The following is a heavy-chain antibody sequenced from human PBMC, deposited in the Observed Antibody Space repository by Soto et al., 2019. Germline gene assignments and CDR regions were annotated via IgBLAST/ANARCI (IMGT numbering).Heavy chain of an antibody. D-gene: IGHD3-22*01. CDR3: VRIASSGYYQDPNGVEY. J-gene: IGHJ4*02. V-gene: IGHV4-39*01. CDR2: IYYSGRT. Sequence: SETLSLTCTVSGGSISHSSYYWGWIRQPPGKGLEWIGHIYYSGRTSYNPSLKSRVTISVDTSKNQFSLNLSSVTAADTAVYYCVRIASSGYYQDPNGVEYWGQGTLVTVS. CDR1: GGSISHSSYY.